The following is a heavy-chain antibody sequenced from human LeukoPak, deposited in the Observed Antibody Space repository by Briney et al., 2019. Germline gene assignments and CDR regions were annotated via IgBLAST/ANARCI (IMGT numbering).Heavy chain of an antibody. D-gene: IGHD6-13*01. V-gene: IGHV3-30*04. CDR3: ARVGGLSSSFLGYYFDY. CDR1: GFNFSSYA. CDR2: LSYDGGTTK. J-gene: IGHJ4*02. Sequence: GRSLRLSCAASGFNFSSYAMHWVRQAPGKGLEWVAVLSYDGGTTKYYADSVKDRFTISRDNSKNTLYLQMSSLRPEDTAVYYCARVGGLSSSFLGYYFDYWGQGTLVTVSS.